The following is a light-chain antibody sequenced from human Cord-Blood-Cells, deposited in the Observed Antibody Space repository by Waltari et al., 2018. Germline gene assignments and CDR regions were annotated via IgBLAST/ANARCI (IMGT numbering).Light chain of an antibody. CDR3: AAWDDSLSGRV. CDR2: RNN. J-gene: IGLJ3*02. Sequence: QSVLTQPPSASGTPGQRVTISCSGSSSNIGSNYLSWYQQLPGTAPKLPIHRNNQRPSGVPDRFSGSKSGTSASLAISGLRSEDEADYYCAAWDDSLSGRVFGGGTKLTVL. V-gene: IGLV1-47*01. CDR1: SSNIGSNY.